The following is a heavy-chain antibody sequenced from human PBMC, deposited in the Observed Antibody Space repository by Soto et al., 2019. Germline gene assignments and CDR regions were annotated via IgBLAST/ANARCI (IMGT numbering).Heavy chain of an antibody. D-gene: IGHD3-10*01. J-gene: IGHJ6*02. Sequence: SETLSLTCTVSGGSISSSSYYWGWIRQPPGKGLEWIGSIYYSGSTYYNPSLKSRVTISVDTSKNQFSLKLSSVTAADTAVYYCARHSRFGVYYYYYYGMDVWGQGTTVTVSS. CDR3: ARHSRFGVYYYYYYGMDV. CDR2: IYYSGST. CDR1: GGSISSSSYY. V-gene: IGHV4-39*01.